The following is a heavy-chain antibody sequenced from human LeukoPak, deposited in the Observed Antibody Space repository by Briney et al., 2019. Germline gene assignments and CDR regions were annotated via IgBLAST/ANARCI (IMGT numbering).Heavy chain of an antibody. Sequence: SGTLSLTCAVSGGSISSSNWWSWVRQPPGKGLEWIGETYHSGSTNYNPSLKSRVTISVDKSKNQFSLKLSSVTAADTAVYYCAREDVAVAGTVYYWGQGTLVTVSS. CDR1: GGSISSSNW. D-gene: IGHD6-19*01. CDR3: AREDVAVAGTVYY. CDR2: TYHSGST. V-gene: IGHV4-4*02. J-gene: IGHJ4*02.